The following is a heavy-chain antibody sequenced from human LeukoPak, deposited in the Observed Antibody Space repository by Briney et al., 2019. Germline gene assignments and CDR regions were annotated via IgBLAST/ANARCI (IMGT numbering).Heavy chain of an antibody. D-gene: IGHD2-15*01. J-gene: IGHJ4*02. Sequence: SETLSLTCAVYGGSFSGYYWSWIRQPPGKGLEWIGEINHSGSTNYNPSLKSRVTISVDTSKNQFSLKLSSVTAADTAVYYCARGHCSDGSCYSPIDYWGQGTLVTVSS. CDR2: INHSGST. CDR3: ARGHCSDGSCYSPIDY. CDR1: GGSFSGYY. V-gene: IGHV4-34*01.